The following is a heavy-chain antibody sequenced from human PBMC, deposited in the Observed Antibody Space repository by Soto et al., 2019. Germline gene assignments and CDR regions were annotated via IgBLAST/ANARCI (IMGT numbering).Heavy chain of an antibody. CDR3: AAIGKGLYSSSWYYFDY. V-gene: IGHV1-69*06. CDR1: GVTFNRQD. J-gene: IGHJ4*02. CDR2: IIPMFGTP. Sequence: SVKVSCKASGVTFNRQDMRWVRQAPGQGLEWMGGIIPMFGTPHYAEKFQDRVTITADISTGTAYLELSSLTSEDTAVYYCAAIGKGLYSSSWYYFDYWGQGTLVTVSS. D-gene: IGHD6-13*01.